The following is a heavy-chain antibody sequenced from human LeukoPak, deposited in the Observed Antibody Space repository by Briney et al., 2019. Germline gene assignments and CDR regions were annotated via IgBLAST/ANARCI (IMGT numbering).Heavy chain of an antibody. V-gene: IGHV1-69*13. CDR1: GGTFSSYA. CDR3: ARGPVQEAAQNWFDP. CDR2: IIPIFGTA. Sequence: GASVKVSCKASGGTFSSYAISWVRQAPGQGLEWMGGIIPIFGTANYAQKFQGRVTITADESTSTAYMELSSLRSEDTAVYYCARGPVQEAAQNWFDPWGQGTLVTVSS. J-gene: IGHJ5*02. D-gene: IGHD6-6*01.